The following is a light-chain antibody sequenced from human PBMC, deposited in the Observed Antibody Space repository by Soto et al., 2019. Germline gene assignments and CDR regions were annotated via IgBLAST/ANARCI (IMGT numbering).Light chain of an antibody. J-gene: IGKJ1*01. V-gene: IGKV3-15*01. CDR1: QSVRSN. CDR2: GAS. CDR3: QQYNNWPPWT. Sequence: EIVMTQSPATLSVSPGERATLSCTSSQSVRSNLAWYQQKPGQVPRLLIYGASTRATGLPARFSGSGSGTEFTLTIRSLQSEDFAVYYGQQYNNWPPWTFGQGTKVDIK.